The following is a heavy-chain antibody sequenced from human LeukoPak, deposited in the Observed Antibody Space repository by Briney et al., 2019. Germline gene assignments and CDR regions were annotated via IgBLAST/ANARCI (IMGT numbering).Heavy chain of an antibody. CDR1: GFTFDDYG. Sequence: GGSLRLSCAASGFTFDDYGMSWVRQAPGKGLEWVSGINWNGGSTDYVDSVKGRFTISRDNAKNSLYLQMNSLRAEDTALYYCARDVHYYDSSAYSPWGQGTLVTVSS. CDR2: INWNGGST. CDR3: ARDVHYYDSSAYSP. V-gene: IGHV3-20*04. D-gene: IGHD3-22*01. J-gene: IGHJ5*02.